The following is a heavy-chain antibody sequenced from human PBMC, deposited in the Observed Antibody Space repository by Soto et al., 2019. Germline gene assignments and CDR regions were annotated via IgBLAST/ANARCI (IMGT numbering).Heavy chain of an antibody. Sequence: GGSLRLSCAASGFTFSDHYMDWVRQAPGKGLEWVGRTRNKANSYTTEYAASVKGRFTISRDDSKNSLYLQMNSLKTEDTAVYYCARDQKGATDAFDIWGQGTMVTVSS. CDR3: ARDQKGATDAFDI. D-gene: IGHD1-26*01. CDR1: GFTFSDHY. J-gene: IGHJ3*02. CDR2: TRNKANSYTT. V-gene: IGHV3-72*01.